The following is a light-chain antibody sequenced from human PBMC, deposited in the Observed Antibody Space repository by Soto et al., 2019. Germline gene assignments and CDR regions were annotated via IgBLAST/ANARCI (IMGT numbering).Light chain of an antibody. CDR2: DAS. CDR1: QDIAKN. Sequence: IQMTQSPSSLSASVGDRVTITCQASQDIAKNLNWYQQKPGKAPKLLIHDASSLQTGVPSRFSVSGSATHFTFTISSLQSEDIATYYCQQYDNLLPITFGQGTRLEIK. CDR3: QQYDNLLPIT. J-gene: IGKJ5*01. V-gene: IGKV1-33*01.